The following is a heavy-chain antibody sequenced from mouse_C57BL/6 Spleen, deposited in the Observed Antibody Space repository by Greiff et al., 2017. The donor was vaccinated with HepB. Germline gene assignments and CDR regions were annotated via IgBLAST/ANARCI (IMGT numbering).Heavy chain of an antibody. D-gene: IGHD1-1*01. CDR2: ISDGGSYT. CDR1: GFTFSSYA. J-gene: IGHJ3*01. V-gene: IGHV5-4*03. CDR3: ARYYYYGSPWFAY. Sequence: EVKVVESGGGLVKPGGSLKLSCAASGFTFSSYAMSWVRQTPEKRLEWVATISDGGSYTYYPDNVKGRFTISRDNAKNNLYLQMSHLKSEDTAMYYCARYYYYGSPWFAYWGQGTLVTVSA.